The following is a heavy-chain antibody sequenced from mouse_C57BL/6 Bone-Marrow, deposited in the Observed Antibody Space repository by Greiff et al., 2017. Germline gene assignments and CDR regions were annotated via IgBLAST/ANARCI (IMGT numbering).Heavy chain of an antibody. J-gene: IGHJ4*01. CDR1: GYTFTGYW. V-gene: IGHV1-9*01. Sequence: VQLQQSGAELMKPGASVKLSCKATGYTFTGYWIEWVKQRPGHGLEWIGELLPGSGSTNYNEKFKGKATFTADTSSNTAYMQLSSLTTEDSAIYYCAKFLYYGNYGYAMDYWGQGTSVTVSS. CDR2: LLPGSGST. CDR3: AKFLYYGNYGYAMDY. D-gene: IGHD2-1*01.